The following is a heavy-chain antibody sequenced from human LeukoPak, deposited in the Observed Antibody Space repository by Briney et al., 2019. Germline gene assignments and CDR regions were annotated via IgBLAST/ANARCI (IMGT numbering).Heavy chain of an antibody. Sequence: GGSLRLSCAASGCTFSSYSMNWVRQAPGKGLEWVSSISSSSSYIYYADSVKGRFTISRDNAKNSLYLQMNSLRAEDTAVYYCARDADIVVVPAAARSDYWGQGTLVTVSS. CDR1: GCTFSSYS. V-gene: IGHV3-21*01. D-gene: IGHD2-2*01. CDR2: ISSSSSYI. J-gene: IGHJ4*02. CDR3: ARDADIVVVPAAARSDY.